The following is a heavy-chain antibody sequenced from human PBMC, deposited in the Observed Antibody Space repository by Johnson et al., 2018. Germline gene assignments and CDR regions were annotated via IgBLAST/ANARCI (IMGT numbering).Heavy chain of an antibody. D-gene: IGHD2-2*02. CDR2: IKSKTDCGTT. Sequence: EVQLLESGGGLVKPGGSIRLSCAASGFTFSNAWMSWVRQAPGKGLEWVGRIKSKTDCGTTDYAAPVQGRFTIPRDESKNTLYLQMNSLKTEDTAVYYCTPGYCSSTSCYTYYYYMDVWGKGTTVTVSS. CDR1: GFTFSNAW. V-gene: IGHV3-15*01. J-gene: IGHJ6*03. CDR3: TPGYCSSTSCYTYYYYMDV.